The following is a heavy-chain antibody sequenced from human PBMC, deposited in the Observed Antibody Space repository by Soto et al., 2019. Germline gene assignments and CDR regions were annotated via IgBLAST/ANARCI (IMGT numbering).Heavy chain of an antibody. CDR1: GFTFSSYG. CDR3: AKDREGYCSGGSCYSDAFDI. Sequence: QVQLVESGGGVVQPGRSLRLSCAASGFTFSSYGMHWVRQAPGKGLEWVAVISYDGSNKYYADSVKGRFTISRDNSKNPLYLQMNSLRAEETAVYYCAKDREGYCSGGSCYSDAFDIWGQGTMVTVSS. J-gene: IGHJ3*02. CDR2: ISYDGSNK. D-gene: IGHD2-15*01. V-gene: IGHV3-30*18.